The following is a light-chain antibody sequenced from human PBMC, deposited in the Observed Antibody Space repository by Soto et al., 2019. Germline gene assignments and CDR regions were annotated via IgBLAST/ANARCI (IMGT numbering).Light chain of an antibody. CDR2: GNS. V-gene: IGLV1-40*01. CDR1: SSNIGAGYD. CDR3: QSYDSSLSGYV. J-gene: IGLJ1*01. Sequence: QSVLTQPPSVSGAPGQRVTISCTGSSSNIGAGYDVHWYQQLPGTAPKLLIYGNSNRPSGVPDRFSGSKSGTSASLAITGLQAEDEVDYYCQSYDSSLSGYVFGTGTNVNV.